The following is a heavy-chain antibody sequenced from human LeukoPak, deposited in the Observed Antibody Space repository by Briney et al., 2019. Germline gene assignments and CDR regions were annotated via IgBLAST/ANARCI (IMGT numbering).Heavy chain of an antibody. J-gene: IGHJ6*03. CDR1: GFTFSSYA. CDR3: AKAADYSNYAGQFYYYMDV. D-gene: IGHD4-11*01. CDR2: ISGSGGST. V-gene: IGHV3-23*01. Sequence: PGGSLRLSCAASGFTFSSYAMSWVRQAPGKGLEWVSAISGSGGSTYYADSVKGRFTISRDNSKNTLYLQMNSLRAEDTAVYYCAKAADYSNYAGQFYYYMDVWGKGTTVTVSS.